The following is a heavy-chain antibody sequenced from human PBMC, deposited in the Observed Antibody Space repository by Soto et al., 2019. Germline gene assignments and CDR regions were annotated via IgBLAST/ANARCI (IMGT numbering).Heavy chain of an antibody. Sequence: QVQLQESGPGLVKPSETLSLTCAVSGGSISSPNWWSWYRQPPGKGLEWIGEMYPSGSSNRNPSLNRRVTISLDTSKNHFSLKLTSLTAADTAMDYCAREGFDHRTDYWGQGIPVTVSS. V-gene: IGHV4-4*02. CDR2: MYPSGSS. CDR1: GGSISSPNW. J-gene: IGHJ4*02. CDR3: AREGFDHRTDY.